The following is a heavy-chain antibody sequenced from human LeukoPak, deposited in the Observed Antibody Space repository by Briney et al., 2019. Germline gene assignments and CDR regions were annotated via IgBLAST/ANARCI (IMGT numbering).Heavy chain of an antibody. CDR2: IKPDSDAT. J-gene: IGHJ4*02. V-gene: IGHV1-2*02. Sequence: GASVKVSCKAAGYVFASHWLHWVRESPGQGREWVGYIKPDSDATDIAQRFQGRVTLTRDTYISTTSLELSGRTADDTAAYFYTKDSPHQRFDNWGQGTLVTVPS. CDR1: GYVFASHW. CDR3: TKDSPHQRFDN. D-gene: IGHD2-2*01.